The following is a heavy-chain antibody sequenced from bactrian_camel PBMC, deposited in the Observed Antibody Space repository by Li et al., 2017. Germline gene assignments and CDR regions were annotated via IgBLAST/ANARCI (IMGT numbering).Heavy chain of an antibody. D-gene: IGHD1*01. Sequence: VQLVESGGGSVQAGGSLRLSCAVSVSSANDYCLGWFRQASGKEREWVGSLDSGGRINYADSVMGRFRISKDNAANTLYYCATPFLDGPALDYWGQGTQVTVS. J-gene: IGHJ4*01. V-gene: IGHV3S67*01. CDR2: LDSGGRI. CDR1: VSSANDYC.